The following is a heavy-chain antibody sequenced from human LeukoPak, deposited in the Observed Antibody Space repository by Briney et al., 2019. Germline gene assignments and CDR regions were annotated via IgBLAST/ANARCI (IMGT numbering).Heavy chain of an antibody. V-gene: IGHV3-23*01. CDR2: ITASAAST. D-gene: IGHD4-23*01. Sequence: GGSLRLSCAASGFTFSSNAMGWVRQAPGKGLEWVSAITASAASTYYADSVKGRFTISRDNSKNTLYLQMNSLRVEDTAVYYCARGRPHGNDYWGQGTLVTVSS. CDR3: ARGRPHGNDY. CDR1: GFTFSSNA. J-gene: IGHJ4*02.